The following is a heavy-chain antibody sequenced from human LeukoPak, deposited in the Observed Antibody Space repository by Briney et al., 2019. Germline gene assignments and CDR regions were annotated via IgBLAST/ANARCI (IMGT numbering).Heavy chain of an antibody. CDR1: GGTFSSYA. CDR3: ATAGVALSINWFDP. CDR2: IIPIFGSA. V-gene: IGHV1-69*13. Sequence: SVKVSCKASGGTFSSYAISWVRQAPGQGLEWMGGIIPIFGSANYAQKFQGRVTITADESTSTAYMELTSLRSEDTAVYYCATAGVALSINWFDPWGQGTPVTVSS. D-gene: IGHD3-3*01. J-gene: IGHJ5*02.